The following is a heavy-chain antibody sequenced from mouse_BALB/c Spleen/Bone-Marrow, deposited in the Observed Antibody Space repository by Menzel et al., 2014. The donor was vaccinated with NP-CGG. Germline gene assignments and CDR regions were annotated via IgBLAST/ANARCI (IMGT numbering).Heavy chain of an antibody. CDR3: ARWAIADAWDY. CDR1: GYTFSSYW. V-gene: IGHV1-80*01. J-gene: IGHJ4*01. CDR2: IYPGDGDT. Sequence: VQLQQSGAELVRPGSSVKISCKASGYTFSSYWMNWVKQRPGQGLEWIGQIYPGDGDTNYNENFRGKATLTADTSSSTAYMQLSSLTSEDSAVYFCARWAIADAWDYWRQGTSVTVS.